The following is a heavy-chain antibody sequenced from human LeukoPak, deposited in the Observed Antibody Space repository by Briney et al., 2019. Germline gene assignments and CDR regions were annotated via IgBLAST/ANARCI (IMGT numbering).Heavy chain of an antibody. Sequence: SETLSLTCTVSGGSISSYYWTWIRQPPGKGLEWIGYIYYSGSTNYNPSLKSRVTISVDTSKNQFSLKLSSVTAADTAVYYCARMWFSSSWDRQFDPWGQGTLVTVSS. CDR1: GGSISSYY. V-gene: IGHV4-59*01. J-gene: IGHJ5*02. D-gene: IGHD6-13*01. CDR2: IYYSGST. CDR3: ARMWFSSSWDRQFDP.